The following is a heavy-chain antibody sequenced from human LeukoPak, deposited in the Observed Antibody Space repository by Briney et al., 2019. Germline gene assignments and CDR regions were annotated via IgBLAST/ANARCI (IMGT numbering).Heavy chain of an antibody. CDR2: IYYSGST. V-gene: IGHV4-59*01. J-gene: IGHJ6*03. D-gene: IGHD5-12*01. CDR1: GGSISSYY. Sequence: PSETLSLTCTVSGGSISSYYWSWIRQPPGKGLEWIGYIYYSGSTNYNPSLKSRVTISVDTSKNQSSLKLSSVTAADTAVYYCARVKGGLRYYYYYMDVWGKGTTVTVSS. CDR3: ARVKGGLRYYYYYMDV.